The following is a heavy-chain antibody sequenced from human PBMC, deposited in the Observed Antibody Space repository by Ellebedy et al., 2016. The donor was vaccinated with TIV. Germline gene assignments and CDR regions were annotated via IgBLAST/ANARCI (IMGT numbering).Heavy chain of an antibody. CDR3: AKDREFGYCSSTSCYSDAFDN. CDR2: ISYDGSNK. J-gene: IGHJ3*02. D-gene: IGHD2-2*02. Sequence: GESLKISXAASGFTFSSYGMHWLRQAPGKGLEWVAVISYDGSNKYYADSVKGRFTISRDNSKNTLYLQMNSLRAEDTAVYYCAKDREFGYCSSTSCYSDAFDNWGQGTMVTVSS. CDR1: GFTFSSYG. V-gene: IGHV3-30*18.